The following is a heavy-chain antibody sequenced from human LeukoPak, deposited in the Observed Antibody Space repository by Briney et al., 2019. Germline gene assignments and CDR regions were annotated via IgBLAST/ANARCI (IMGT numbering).Heavy chain of an antibody. CDR2: IYTGGST. V-gene: IGHV3-53*01. Sequence: GGSLRLSCAVSGFTVSSNHMSWVRQAPGKGLEWVAVIYTGGSTYYADSVKGRFTISRDNSKNTLYLQMNSLRAEDTAVYYCAKGGWFGELWAFDIWGQGTMVTVSS. J-gene: IGHJ3*02. D-gene: IGHD3-10*01. CDR3: AKGGWFGELWAFDI. CDR1: GFTVSSNH.